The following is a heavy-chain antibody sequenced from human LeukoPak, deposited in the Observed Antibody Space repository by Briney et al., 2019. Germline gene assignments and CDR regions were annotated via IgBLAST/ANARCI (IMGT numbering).Heavy chain of an antibody. CDR1: GFTFSSYG. J-gene: IGHJ4*02. CDR2: ISYDGSNK. D-gene: IGHD5-18*01. CDR3: ARDTIRGYSYGYFDY. V-gene: IGHV3-30*03. Sequence: PGGSLRLSCAASGFTFSSYGMHWVRQAPGKGLEWVAVISYDGSNKYYADSVKGRFTISRDNAKNSLYLQMNSLRAEDTAVYYCARDTIRGYSYGYFDYWGQGTLVTVSS.